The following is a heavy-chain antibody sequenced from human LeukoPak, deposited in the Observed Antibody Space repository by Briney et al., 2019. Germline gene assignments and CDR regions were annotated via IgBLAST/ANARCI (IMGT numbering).Heavy chain of an antibody. Sequence: SETLSLTCTVSGGSIISSDYHWGWVRQPPGKGLEWIGTISYSGNTDYNPSLRSRVTISVDTSNNKFSLRLGSVTAADTAVYHCARHCCSGPAKRVFDIWGQGKMVTVSS. CDR3: ARHCCSGPAKRVFDI. CDR1: GGSIISSDYH. J-gene: IGHJ3*02. V-gene: IGHV4-39*01. D-gene: IGHD2-15*01. CDR2: ISYSGNT.